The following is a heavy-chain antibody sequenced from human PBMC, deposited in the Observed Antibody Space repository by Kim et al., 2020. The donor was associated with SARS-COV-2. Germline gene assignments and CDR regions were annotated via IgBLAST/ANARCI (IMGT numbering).Heavy chain of an antibody. D-gene: IGHD6-13*01. CDR1: GFTFSSYG. Sequence: GGSLRLSCAASGFTFSSYGMHWVRQAPGKGLEWVAVISYDGSNKYYADSVKGRFTIYRDNSKNTLYLQMNSLRAEDTAVYYCAKEAWAAAGTWSWYYYYGMDVWGQGTTVTVSS. J-gene: IGHJ6*02. V-gene: IGHV3-30*18. CDR2: ISYDGSNK. CDR3: AKEAWAAAGTWSWYYYYGMDV.